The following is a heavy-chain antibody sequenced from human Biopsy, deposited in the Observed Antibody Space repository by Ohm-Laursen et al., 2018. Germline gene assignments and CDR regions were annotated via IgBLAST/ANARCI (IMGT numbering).Heavy chain of an antibody. CDR2: INRKTGAT. J-gene: IGHJ4*02. D-gene: IGHD2-8*01. V-gene: IGHV1-2*02. CDR1: SYTFTDYT. CDR3: ARDPLNGHKHFDY. Sequence: GASVKVSCNASSYTFTDYTIHWMRQAPGQGLEWLGYINRKTGATNYAQKFQGTVTMTRDTSISTAYLALGSLRSADTAIYYCARDPLNGHKHFDYWGQGSLVTVSS.